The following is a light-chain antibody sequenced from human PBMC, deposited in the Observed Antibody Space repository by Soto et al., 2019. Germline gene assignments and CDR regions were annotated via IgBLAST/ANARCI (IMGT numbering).Light chain of an antibody. CDR1: TGAVTSGHY. CDR3: LLPYRGARGV. CDR2: DTS. V-gene: IGLV7-46*01. J-gene: IGLJ1*01. Sequence: QAVVTQEPSLTVSPGGTVTLTCGSSTGAVTSGHYPYWFQQKPGQAPRTLIYDTSNKHSWTPARFSGSLLGGKAALTLSGAQPEVGAEYYCLLPYRGARGVFGPGTKLPVL.